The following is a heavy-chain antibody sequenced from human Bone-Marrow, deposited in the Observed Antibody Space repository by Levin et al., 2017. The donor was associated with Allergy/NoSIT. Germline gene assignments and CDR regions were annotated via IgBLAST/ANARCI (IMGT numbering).Heavy chain of an antibody. D-gene: IGHD3-16*01. CDR2: VWHDGSNQ. Sequence: LTGGSLRLSCAASEFTFSAYGMNWVRQAPGKGLEWVALVWHDGSNQNYADSVKGRFIISRDNSKNMVYLQMNSLRADDTAVYYCARDWAREYFDYWGQGTLVTVSS. CDR1: EFTFSAYG. J-gene: IGHJ4*02. V-gene: IGHV3-33*01. CDR3: ARDWAREYFDY.